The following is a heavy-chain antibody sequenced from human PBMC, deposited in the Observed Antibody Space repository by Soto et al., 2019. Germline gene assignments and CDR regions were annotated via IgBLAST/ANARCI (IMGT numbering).Heavy chain of an antibody. CDR1: GFTFSSYT. Sequence: GGSLRLSCAASGFTFSSYTMSWVRQAPGKGMEWVANIKQDGSEKYYVDSVKGRFTISRDNAKNSLYLQMNSLRAEDTSVYYCARDQGCCYWFDPWGQGTLFTVSS. J-gene: IGHJ5*02. D-gene: IGHD2-21*01. CDR3: ARDQGCCYWFDP. V-gene: IGHV3-7*01. CDR2: IKQDGSEK.